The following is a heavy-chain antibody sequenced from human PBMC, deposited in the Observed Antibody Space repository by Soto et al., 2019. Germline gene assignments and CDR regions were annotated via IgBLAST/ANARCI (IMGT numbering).Heavy chain of an antibody. V-gene: IGHV4-31*03. D-gene: IGHD2-15*01. J-gene: IGHJ6*02. CDR3: ARVRDSFGLDV. CDR2: IHYRGST. Sequence: SETLSLTCNVSGGSITGAYYWNWNRQHPGKGLEWIGSIHYRGSTYYNPSLKSRITISLDRSNNQFSLKLSSVTAADTAVYYCARVRDSFGLDVWGQGTTVTVSS. CDR1: GGSITGAYY.